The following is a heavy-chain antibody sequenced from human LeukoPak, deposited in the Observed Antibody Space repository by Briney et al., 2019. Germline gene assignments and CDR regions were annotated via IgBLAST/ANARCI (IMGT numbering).Heavy chain of an antibody. V-gene: IGHV3-21*01. J-gene: IGHJ4*02. D-gene: IGHD3-22*01. CDR2: ISSSSSYI. CDR1: GFTFSSYS. Sequence: GGSLRLSCAASGFTFSSYSMNWVRQAPGKGLEWVSSISSSSSYIYYADSVKGRFTISRDNAKNSLYLQMNSLRAEDTAVYYCARAPRASPGPYDSSGPPDYWGQGTLVTVSS. CDR3: ARAPRASPGPYDSSGPPDY.